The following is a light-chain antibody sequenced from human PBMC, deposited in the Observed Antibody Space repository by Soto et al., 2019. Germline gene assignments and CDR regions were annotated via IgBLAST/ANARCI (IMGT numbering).Light chain of an antibody. Sequence: DIVMTQSPDSLAVSLGERATINCKSSQSVLYSSNNKNYLAWYQQKPGQPPKLLIYWASTRESGVPDRFSGSGCVTDFTLSISSLQAEDVAVYYCQQYYSTPPWTFGQGTKVEI. CDR2: WAS. V-gene: IGKV4-1*01. J-gene: IGKJ1*01. CDR3: QQYYSTPPWT. CDR1: QSVLYSSNNKNY.